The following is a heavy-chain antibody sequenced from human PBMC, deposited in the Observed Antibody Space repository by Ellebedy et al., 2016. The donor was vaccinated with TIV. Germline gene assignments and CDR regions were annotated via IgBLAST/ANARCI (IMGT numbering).Heavy chain of an antibody. D-gene: IGHD3-10*01. V-gene: IGHV3-33*01. J-gene: IGHJ3*01. CDR3: ARDPVYGSGSSSYLDAFDL. CDR1: GFTFNTYG. CDR2: IWFDGSNK. Sequence: PGGSLRLSCAASGFTFNTYGMHWVRQAPGKGLEWVAVIWFDGSNKYYADSLKGRFTISRDNSENTLYLQMDRLRAEDTAVYYCARDPVYGSGSSSYLDAFDLWGQGTMVTVSS.